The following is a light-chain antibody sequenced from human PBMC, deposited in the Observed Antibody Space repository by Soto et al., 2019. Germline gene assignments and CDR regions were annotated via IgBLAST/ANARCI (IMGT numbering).Light chain of an antibody. Sequence: DIQMTQSPSTLSASVGDRVTITCRASQSISSWLAWYQQKPGKAPKILIYDASSLESGVPSRFSGSGSGTEFTLTISSLQPDDFAPYYCQQYNSYSWTFGQGTKVEIK. V-gene: IGKV1-5*01. CDR2: DAS. CDR1: QSISSW. CDR3: QQYNSYSWT. J-gene: IGKJ1*01.